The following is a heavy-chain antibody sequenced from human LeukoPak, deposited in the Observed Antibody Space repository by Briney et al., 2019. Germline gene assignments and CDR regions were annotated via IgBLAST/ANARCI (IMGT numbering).Heavy chain of an antibody. CDR3: ARGAGYYDFWSGDAFDI. CDR1: GGTFSSYA. J-gene: IGHJ3*02. Sequence: SVKVSCKASGGTFSSYAISWVRQAPGQGLEWMGGIIPIFGTANYAQKFQGRVTITADESTSTAYMELSSLRSEDTAVYYCARGAGYYDFWSGDAFDIWGQGTMVTVSS. CDR2: IIPIFGTA. V-gene: IGHV1-69*13. D-gene: IGHD3-3*01.